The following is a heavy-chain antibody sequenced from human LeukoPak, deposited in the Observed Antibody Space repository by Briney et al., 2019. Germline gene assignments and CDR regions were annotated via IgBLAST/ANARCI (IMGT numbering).Heavy chain of an antibody. CDR2: INPNSGGT. Sequence: ASVKVSCKTSGYSFSDYYMHWVRQAPGQGLEWMGWINPNSGGTSSAQKFQGRVTMTRDTSISTAYMELSRLRSDDTAVYYCARSFVGVLVAPDYWGQGTLVTVSS. J-gene: IGHJ4*02. CDR3: ARSFVGVLVAPDY. D-gene: IGHD3-16*01. CDR1: GYSFSDYY. V-gene: IGHV1-2*02.